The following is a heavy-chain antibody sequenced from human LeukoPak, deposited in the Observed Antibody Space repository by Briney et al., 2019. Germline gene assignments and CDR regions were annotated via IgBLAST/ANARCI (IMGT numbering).Heavy chain of an antibody. CDR3: ARHRYSGSSSWYDY. Sequence: SETLSLTCTVSGGSISSYYWSWIRQPPGKGLEWIGYIYYSGSTNYNPSLKSRVTISVDTSKNQFSLKLSFVTAADTAVYYCARHRYSGSSSWYDYWGQGTLVTVSS. V-gene: IGHV4-59*08. J-gene: IGHJ4*02. D-gene: IGHD6-13*01. CDR1: GGSISSYY. CDR2: IYYSGST.